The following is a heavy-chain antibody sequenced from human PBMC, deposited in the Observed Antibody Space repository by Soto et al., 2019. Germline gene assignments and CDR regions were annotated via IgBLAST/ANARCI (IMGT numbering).Heavy chain of an antibody. CDR3: ARAHDSSQEDYYYGTDV. CDR2: VSAYNGNT. V-gene: IGHV1-18*04. CDR1: GYTFTSYG. D-gene: IGHD3-22*01. J-gene: IGHJ6*02. Sequence: ASVKVSCKASGYTFTSYGISWVRQAPGQGLEWMGWVSAYNGNTNYAQKLQGRVTMTTDTSTSTAYMELRSLRSDDTAVYYCARAHDSSQEDYYYGTDVWGQGTTVTVYS.